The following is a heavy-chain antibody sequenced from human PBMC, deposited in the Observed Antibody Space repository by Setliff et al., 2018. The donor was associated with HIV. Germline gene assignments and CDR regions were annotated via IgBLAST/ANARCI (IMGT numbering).Heavy chain of an antibody. CDR2: IYYSGST. CDR3: ARSGSWFDP. V-gene: IGHV4-31*01. J-gene: IGHJ5*02. CDR1: GGSISSGGYY. D-gene: IGHD1-26*01. Sequence: SETLSLTCTVSGGSISSGGYYWNWTRQRPGKGLEWIGYIYYSGSTYYNPSLKSLVTISVDTSKNQFSLKLSSVTAADTAVYYCARSGSWFDPWGQGTLVTVSS.